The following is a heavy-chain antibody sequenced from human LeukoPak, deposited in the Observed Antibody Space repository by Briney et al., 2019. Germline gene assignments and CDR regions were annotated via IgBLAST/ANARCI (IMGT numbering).Heavy chain of an antibody. CDR2: IIPIFGTA. CDR1: GGTFSSYA. D-gene: IGHD2-2*01. J-gene: IGHJ6*03. V-gene: IGHV1-69*05. CDR3: AGVKEVPAAPVGDYYYYYMDV. Sequence: SVKVSCKASGGTFSSYAISWVRQAPGQGLEWMGGIIPIFGTANYAQKFQGRVTITTDESTSTAYMELSSLRSEDTAVYYCAGVKEVPAAPVGDYYYYYMDVWGKGTTVTVSS.